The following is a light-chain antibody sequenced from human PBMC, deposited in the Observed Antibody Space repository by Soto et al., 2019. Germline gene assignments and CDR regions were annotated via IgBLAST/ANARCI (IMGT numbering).Light chain of an antibody. CDR2: AAS. J-gene: IGKJ1*01. Sequence: IVLTQSPGTLSLSPGERATLSCRASQSVSSSYLAWYQQKPGQAPRLLIYAASDRATGIPGRFSGSGSGTDFTLIISSLEPEDFAFYYCQQGNTWPWTFGQGTKVDI. CDR3: QQGNTWPWT. V-gene: IGKV3D-20*02. CDR1: QSVSSSY.